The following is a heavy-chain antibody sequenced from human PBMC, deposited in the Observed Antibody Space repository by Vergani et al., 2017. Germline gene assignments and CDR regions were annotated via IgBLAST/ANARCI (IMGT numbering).Heavy chain of an antibody. CDR1: GGYISSYY. CDR2: IYYSGST. J-gene: IGHJ4*02. Sequence: QVQLQGSGPGLVPPSETLSLTCTVSGGYISSYYWSWIRQPPGKGLELIGYIYYSGSTNYNPSLKSRVTISVDTSKNQFSLKLSSVTAADTAVYYCARGGSSSWYCDYWGQGTLVTVSS. CDR3: ARGGSSSWYCDY. D-gene: IGHD6-13*01. V-gene: IGHV4-59*01.